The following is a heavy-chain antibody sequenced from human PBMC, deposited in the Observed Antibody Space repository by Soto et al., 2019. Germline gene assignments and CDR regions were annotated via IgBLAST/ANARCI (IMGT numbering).Heavy chain of an antibody. CDR2: IIPIFGTA. Sequence: QVQLVQSGAEVKKPGSSVKVSCKASGGTFSSYAISWVRQAPGQGLEWMGGIIPIFGTANYAQKFQGRVTITADESTSTAYMELSSLRSEDTAVYYCARAHDYDSSGYNSDAFDIRGQGTMVTVSS. D-gene: IGHD3-22*01. J-gene: IGHJ3*02. CDR1: GGTFSSYA. V-gene: IGHV1-69*12. CDR3: ARAHDYDSSGYNSDAFDI.